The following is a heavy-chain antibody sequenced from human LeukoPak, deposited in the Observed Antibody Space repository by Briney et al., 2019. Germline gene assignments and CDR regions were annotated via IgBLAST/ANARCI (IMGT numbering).Heavy chain of an antibody. CDR3: ARDEYYYDSSGRGDY. J-gene: IGHJ4*02. CDR1: GFTFSSYS. V-gene: IGHV3-21*01. CDR2: ISSSSSYI. Sequence: GGSLRLSCAASGFTFSSYSMNWVRQAPGKGLEWVSSISSSSSYIYYADSVKGRFTISRDNAKNSLYLQMNSLRAEDTAVYYCARDEYYYDSSGRGDYWGQGTLVTVSS. D-gene: IGHD3-22*01.